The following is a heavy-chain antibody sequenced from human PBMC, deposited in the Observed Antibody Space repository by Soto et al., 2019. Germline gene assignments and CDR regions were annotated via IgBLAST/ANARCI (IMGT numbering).Heavy chain of an antibody. J-gene: IGHJ4*02. CDR1: GGSISSSSYY. CDR2: IYYSGST. D-gene: IGHD3-10*01. CDR3: ASPAAGEYYFDY. V-gene: IGHV4-39*01. Sequence: QLQLQESGPGLVKPSETLSLTCTVSGGSISSSSYYWGWIRQPPGKGLEWIGSIYYSGSTYYNPSLKSRVTISVDTSKNQFSLKLSSVTAADTAVYYCASPAAGEYYFDYWGQGTLVTVSS.